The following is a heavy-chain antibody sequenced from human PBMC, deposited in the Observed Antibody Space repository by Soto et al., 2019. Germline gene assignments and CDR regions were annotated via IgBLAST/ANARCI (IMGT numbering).Heavy chain of an antibody. CDR1: GFTFSSYS. CDR2: ISSSSSYI. D-gene: IGHD3-22*01. CDR3: ARAKYYYDSHTGGWFDP. V-gene: IGHV3-21*01. Sequence: EVQLVESGGGLVKPGGSLRLSCAASGFTFSSYSMNWVRQAPGKGLEWVASISSSSSYIYYADSVKGRFTISRDNAKNSLYLQRNSLRAEDTAVYYCARAKYYYDSHTGGWFDPWGQGTLFTVSS. J-gene: IGHJ5*02.